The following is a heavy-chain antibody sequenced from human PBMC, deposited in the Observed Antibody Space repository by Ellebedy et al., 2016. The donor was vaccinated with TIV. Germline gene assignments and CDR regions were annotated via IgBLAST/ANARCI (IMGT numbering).Heavy chain of an antibody. CDR1: GYTFTSYG. CDR3: ARVKVVDSSGWYGGPYYYYGMDV. J-gene: IGHJ6*02. V-gene: IGHV1-18*01. Sequence: ASVKVSCKASGYTFTSYGISWVRQAPGQGLEWMGWISAYNGNTNYAQKLQGRVTMTTDTSTSTAYMELRSLRSDDTAVYYCARVKVVDSSGWYGGPYYYYGMDVWGQGTTVTVSS. D-gene: IGHD6-19*01. CDR2: ISAYNGNT.